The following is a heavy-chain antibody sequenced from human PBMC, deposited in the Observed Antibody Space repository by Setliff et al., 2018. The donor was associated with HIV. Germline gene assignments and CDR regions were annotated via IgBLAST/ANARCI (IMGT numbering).Heavy chain of an antibody. J-gene: IGHJ4*02. V-gene: IGHV4-39*01. Sequence: SETLSLTCSVSGGSIICDIFYWGWIRQPPGKGLAWIGSIYPGSTKCNPSLRSRLTISLDSPTNQFSVTLSSVTAADTAMYYCARYTVGSMVDYWGPGTLVTVSS. CDR3: ARYTVGSMVDY. CDR1: GGSIICDIFY. CDR2: IYPGST. D-gene: IGHD5-12*01.